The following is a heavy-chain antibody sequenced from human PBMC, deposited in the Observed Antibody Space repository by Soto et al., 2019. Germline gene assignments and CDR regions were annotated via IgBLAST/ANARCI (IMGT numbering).Heavy chain of an antibody. CDR2: ISGSGGST. D-gene: IGHD2-21*02. CDR3: AKDRGDCGGDCYSLPTPESSQH. J-gene: IGHJ1*01. Sequence: GGSLRLSCAASRFTFSSYAMSWVRQAPGKGLEWVSAISGSGGSTYYADSVKGRFTISRDNSKNTLYLQMSSLRAEDTAVYYCAKDRGDCGGDCYSLPTPESSQHWGQRTLVTLSS. CDR1: RFTFSSYA. V-gene: IGHV3-23*01.